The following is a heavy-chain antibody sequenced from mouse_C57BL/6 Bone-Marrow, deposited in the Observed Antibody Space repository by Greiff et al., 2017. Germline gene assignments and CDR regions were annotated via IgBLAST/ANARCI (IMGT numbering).Heavy chain of an antibody. CDR3: ARRAFITTVVATSYFDY. D-gene: IGHD1-1*01. Sequence: QVTLKESGPGILQSSQTLSLTCSFSGFSLSTSGMGVSWIRQPSGKGLEWLAHIYWDDDKRYNPSLKSRLTISKGTSRNQVFLKITSVDTADTATYYCARRAFITTVVATSYFDYWGQGTTLTVSS. J-gene: IGHJ2*01. V-gene: IGHV8-12*01. CDR1: GFSLSTSGMG. CDR2: IYWDDDK.